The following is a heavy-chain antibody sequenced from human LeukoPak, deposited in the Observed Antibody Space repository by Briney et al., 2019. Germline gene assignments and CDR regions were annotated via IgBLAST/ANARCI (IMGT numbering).Heavy chain of an antibody. J-gene: IGHJ4*02. V-gene: IGHV3-23*01. CDR3: AKDWEAVSGTPTAIDY. D-gene: IGHD6-19*01. Sequence: GGSLRPSCAASGFTFSSYSMNWVRQAPGKGLERVSGISGTNGNTYYADSVKGRFTISRDNSKNTVYLQMNSLRAEDTALYYCAKDWEAVSGTPTAIDYWGRGTLVTVSS. CDR2: ISGTNGNT. CDR1: GFTFSSYS.